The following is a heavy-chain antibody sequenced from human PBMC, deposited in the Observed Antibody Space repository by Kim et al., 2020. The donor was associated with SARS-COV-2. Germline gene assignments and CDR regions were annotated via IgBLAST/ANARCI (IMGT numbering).Heavy chain of an antibody. CDR1: GGSISSGGYY. CDR2: IYYSGST. D-gene: IGHD3-22*01. J-gene: IGHJ4*02. Sequence: SETLSLTCTVSGGSISSGGYYWSWIRQHPGKGLEWIGYIYYSGSTYYNPSLKSRVTISVDTSKNQFSLKLSSVTAADTAVYYCARLASLHYDSSGYYNYFDSWGQGTLVTVSS. CDR3: ARLASLHYDSSGYYNYFDS. V-gene: IGHV4-31*03.